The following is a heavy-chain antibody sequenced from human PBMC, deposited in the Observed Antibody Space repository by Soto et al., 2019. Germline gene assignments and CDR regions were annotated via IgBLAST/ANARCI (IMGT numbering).Heavy chain of an antibody. J-gene: IGHJ5*02. Sequence: GGSLRLSCAASGFTFRNYAMTWARQAPGKGLEWVSSLLRSGSSAYYADSVRGRFTISSDTSANSLYLQMDNLRAEDTAIYYCAKDAISGDGIWLMDSWGQGTVVTVSS. CDR1: GFTFRNYA. CDR2: LLRSGSSA. V-gene: IGHV3-23*01. CDR3: AKDAISGDGIWLMDS. D-gene: IGHD4-17*01.